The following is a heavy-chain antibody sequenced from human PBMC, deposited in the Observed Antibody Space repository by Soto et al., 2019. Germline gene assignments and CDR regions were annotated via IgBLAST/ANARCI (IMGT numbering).Heavy chain of an antibody. J-gene: IGHJ4*02. CDR2: INYSGSF. CDR3: ARIATTTLGGPIDY. Sequence: QVQVQESGPGLVKASDTLSLTCRVSGYFISSSHWWGWIRQPPGKGLEWIGHINYSGSFYHDPSLKSRVTXLLXTXMHQFSLRLSSVTAVDTAVYYCARIATTTLGGPIDYWGRGTLVTVSS. D-gene: IGHD4-4*01. CDR1: GYFISSSHW. V-gene: IGHV4-28*05.